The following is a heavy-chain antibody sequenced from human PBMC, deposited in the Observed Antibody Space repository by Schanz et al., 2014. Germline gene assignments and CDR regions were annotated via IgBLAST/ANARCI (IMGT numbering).Heavy chain of an antibody. V-gene: IGHV3-23*01. CDR2: ISGSGGST. D-gene: IGHD3-22*01. CDR3: ARVDSSGYFFDN. Sequence: EVQLLESGGGLVQPGGSLRLSCLASGFAFTNYAMSWVRQAPGKGLEWVIVISGSGGSTYYADSVRGRFTMSRDNSKNTVHLQMSSLRVEGTAVYYCARVDSSGYFFDNWGQGTRVTVSS. CDR1: GFAFTNYA. J-gene: IGHJ4*02.